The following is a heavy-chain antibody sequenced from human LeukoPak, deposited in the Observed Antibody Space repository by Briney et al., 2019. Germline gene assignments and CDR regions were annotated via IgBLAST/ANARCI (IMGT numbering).Heavy chain of an antibody. CDR3: ATELAAAGVNDY. Sequence: ASVKVSCKASGYTFTGYYMHWVRQAPGQGLEWMGWINPNSGGTNYAQKFQGRVTMTRDTSISTAYMELSRLRSDDTAVYYCATELAAAGVNDYWGQGTLVTVSS. J-gene: IGHJ4*02. D-gene: IGHD6-13*01. V-gene: IGHV1-2*02. CDR1: GYTFTGYY. CDR2: INPNSGGT.